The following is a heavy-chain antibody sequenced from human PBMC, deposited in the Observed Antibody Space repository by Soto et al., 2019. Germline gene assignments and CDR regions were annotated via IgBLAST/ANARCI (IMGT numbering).Heavy chain of an antibody. V-gene: IGHV1-69*06. CDR2: IMPTFGSA. D-gene: IGHD3-9*01. J-gene: IGHJ4*02. CDR1: GGSFSSHG. CDR3: ARGYYDILTGSVFDY. Sequence: SVKVSCKASGGSFSSHGIAWVRQVPGQGLEWVGGIMPTFGSATYAPKFQGRVTITADKSTSTAYMELRSLRSEDTAVYYCARGYYDILTGSVFDYWGQGTLVTVSS.